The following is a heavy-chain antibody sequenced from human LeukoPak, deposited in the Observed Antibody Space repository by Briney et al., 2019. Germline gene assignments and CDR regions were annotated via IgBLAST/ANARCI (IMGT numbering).Heavy chain of an antibody. CDR2: ISGSGGST. CDR3: AKDLSGVAVGSELDY. V-gene: IGHV3-23*01. D-gene: IGHD3-10*01. Sequence: GGSLRLSCAASGFTFSSYAMNWVRQAPGKGLEWVSAISGSGGSTYYADSVKGRFTISRDNSKNTLYLQMNSLRAESTAVYYCAKDLSGVAVGSELDYWGQGTLVTVSS. CDR1: GFTFSSYA. J-gene: IGHJ4*02.